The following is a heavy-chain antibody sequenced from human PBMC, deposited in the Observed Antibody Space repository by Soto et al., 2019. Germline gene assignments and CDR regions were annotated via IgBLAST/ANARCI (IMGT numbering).Heavy chain of an antibody. Sequence: QVQLVESGGGVVQPGRSLRLSCAASGFTFSSYAMHWVRQAPGKGLEWVAVISYDGSNKYYADSVKGRFTISRDNSKNTLDLQMNSLRAEDTAVYYCVHPGRLASSSSSGVYWGQGTLVTVSS. CDR1: GFTFSSYA. CDR3: VHPGRLASSSSSGVY. V-gene: IGHV3-30-3*01. D-gene: IGHD6-6*01. J-gene: IGHJ4*02. CDR2: ISYDGSNK.